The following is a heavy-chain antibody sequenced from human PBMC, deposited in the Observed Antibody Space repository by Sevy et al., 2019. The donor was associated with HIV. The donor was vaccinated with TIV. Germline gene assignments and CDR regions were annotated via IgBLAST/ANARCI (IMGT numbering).Heavy chain of an antibody. J-gene: IGHJ5*02. CDR1: GFTFGDSR. CDR2: ITWDGGST. Sequence: GGSLRLSCAASGFTFGDSRMHWVRQAPGKGLEWLSLITWDGGSTYYSDSVKGLFTVSRDNNKNSMYLQMNSLRAEDTAIYYCAKDMGFTGTFPLDLWGQGPLVPVSS. CDR3: AKDMGFTGTFPLDL. V-gene: IGHV3-43D*04. D-gene: IGHD1-1*01.